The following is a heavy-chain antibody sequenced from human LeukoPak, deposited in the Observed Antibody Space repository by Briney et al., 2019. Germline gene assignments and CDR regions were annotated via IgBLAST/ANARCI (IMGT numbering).Heavy chain of an antibody. D-gene: IGHD6-19*01. CDR2: IKQDGSEQ. CDR1: GFTLSSHW. J-gene: IGHJ4*02. V-gene: IGHV3-7*05. CDR3: ARESAGGPDY. Sequence: WESLRLSCVASGFTLSSHWMSWVRQAPGKGLEWVANIKQDGSEQYYVDSVRDRFTISRDNAKNSVYLQMKSLTAEDTAIYYCARESAGGPDYWGQGTLVTVSS.